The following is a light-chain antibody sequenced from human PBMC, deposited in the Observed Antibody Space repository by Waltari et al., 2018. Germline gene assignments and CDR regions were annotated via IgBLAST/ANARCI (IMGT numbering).Light chain of an antibody. CDR3: SSYTSNSTLGV. J-gene: IGLJ3*02. Sequence: QSALTQPASVSGSPGQSITISCTGTNSDIGGYNFVSWYQQHPAKAPKLMIFDVTNRPPGFFDPSSCSKSATSSSLTISGLQADDEAVYYCSSYTSNSTLGVFGGGTRLTVL. CDR2: DVT. CDR1: NSDIGGYNF. V-gene: IGLV2-14*03.